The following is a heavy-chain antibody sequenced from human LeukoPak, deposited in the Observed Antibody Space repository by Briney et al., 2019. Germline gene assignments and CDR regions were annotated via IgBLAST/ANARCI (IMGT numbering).Heavy chain of an antibody. Sequence: GGSLRLSCAASGFSLSRYGMTGVRRAPGKGLEWGSTINDGGSSPYYADSVKGRFTISRDNSKTTVYLQMNSLRAEATATYYCLNYYGSGSYGLYWGQGTLVTASS. CDR1: GFSLSRYG. V-gene: IGHV3-23*01. CDR3: LNYYGSGSYGLY. J-gene: IGHJ4*02. D-gene: IGHD3-10*01. CDR2: INDGGSSP.